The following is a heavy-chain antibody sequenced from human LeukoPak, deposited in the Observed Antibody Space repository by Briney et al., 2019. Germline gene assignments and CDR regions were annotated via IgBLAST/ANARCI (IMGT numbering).Heavy chain of an antibody. Sequence: SETLSLTCTASGGSISSYYWSWIRQPPGKGLEWIGYIYYSGSTNYNPSLKSRVTISVDTSKNQFSLKLSSVTAADTAVYYCARDGCSGGSCYSGDWFDPWGQGTLVTVSS. V-gene: IGHV4-59*01. D-gene: IGHD2-15*01. CDR1: GGSISSYY. CDR2: IYYSGST. J-gene: IGHJ5*02. CDR3: ARDGCSGGSCYSGDWFDP.